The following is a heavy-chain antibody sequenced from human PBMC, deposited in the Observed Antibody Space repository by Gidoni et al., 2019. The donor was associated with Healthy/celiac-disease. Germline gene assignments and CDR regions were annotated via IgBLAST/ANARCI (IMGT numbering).Heavy chain of an antibody. CDR3: ARYIVGVVPAAKGFDY. CDR2: IKQDGSEK. D-gene: IGHD2-2*01. J-gene: IGHJ4*02. V-gene: IGHV3-7*03. Sequence: EVQLVESGGGLVQPGGCLRLSCAASGFPFSSYWMSWVRQAPGKGLEWVANIKQDGSEKYYVDSVKGRFTISRDNAKNSLYLQMNSLRAEDTAVYYCARYIVGVVPAAKGFDYWGQGTLVTVSA. CDR1: GFPFSSYW.